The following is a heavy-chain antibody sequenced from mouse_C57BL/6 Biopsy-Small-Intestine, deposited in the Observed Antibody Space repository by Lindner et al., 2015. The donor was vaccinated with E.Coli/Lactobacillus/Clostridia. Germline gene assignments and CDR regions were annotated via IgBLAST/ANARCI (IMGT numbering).Heavy chain of an antibody. J-gene: IGHJ2*01. CDR3: ARGDWDEGYFDY. CDR1: GYSFTSYX. V-gene: IGHV1-66*01. CDR2: IYPGSDNT. Sequence: VQLQESGIELVMPGASVKISCKASGYSFTSYXKNWVRQGPGQGLEWIGWIYPGSDNTKYNEVFKGKATLTADTSSSTAYMQLSSLTSEDSAVYYCARGDWDEGYFDYWGQGTTLIVSS. D-gene: IGHD4-1*01.